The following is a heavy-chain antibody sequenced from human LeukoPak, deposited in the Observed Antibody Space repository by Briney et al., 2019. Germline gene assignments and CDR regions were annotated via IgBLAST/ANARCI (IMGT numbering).Heavy chain of an antibody. V-gene: IGHV4-30-2*02. J-gene: IGHJ5*02. Sequence: PSETLSLTCTVSGGSISSGGYYWRWVRQPPGKGLEWIGYIYHSGSTYYNPSLKSRVTISVDTSKNQFSLKLSSVTAADTAVYYCARMFPDYGDYDLWGQGTLVTVSS. CDR2: IYHSGST. CDR1: GGSISSGGYY. CDR3: ARMFPDYGDYDL. D-gene: IGHD4-17*01.